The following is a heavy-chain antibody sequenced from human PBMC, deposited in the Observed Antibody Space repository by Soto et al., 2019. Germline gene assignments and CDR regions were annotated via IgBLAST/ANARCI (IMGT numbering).Heavy chain of an antibody. CDR1: GFTVSSNY. D-gene: IGHD6-13*01. CDR2: IYSGGST. J-gene: IGHJ4*02. CDR3: ARVGGYSSSWILYYFDY. Sequence: ASETLSLSCAASGFTVSSNYMSRVRQAPGKGLEWVSVIYSGGSTYYADSVKGRFTISRDNSKNTLYLQMNSLRAEDTAVYYCARVGGYSSSWILYYFDYWGQGTLVTVSS. V-gene: IGHV3-53*01.